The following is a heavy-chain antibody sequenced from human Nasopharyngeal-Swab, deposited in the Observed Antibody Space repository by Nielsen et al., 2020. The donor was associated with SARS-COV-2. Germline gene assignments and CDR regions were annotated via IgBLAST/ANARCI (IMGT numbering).Heavy chain of an antibody. D-gene: IGHD3-3*01. Sequence: GGSLRLSCAASGFTFSSYSMNWVRRAPGKGLEWVSSISSSSSYIYYADSVKGRFTISRDNAKNSLYLQMNSLRAEDTAVYYCARDLRITIFGVAPYYYYGMDVWGQGTTVTVSS. CDR1: GFTFSSYS. J-gene: IGHJ6*02. CDR2: ISSSSSYI. CDR3: ARDLRITIFGVAPYYYYGMDV. V-gene: IGHV3-21*01.